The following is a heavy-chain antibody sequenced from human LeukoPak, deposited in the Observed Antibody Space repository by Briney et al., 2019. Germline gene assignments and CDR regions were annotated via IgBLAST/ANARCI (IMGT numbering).Heavy chain of an antibody. CDR1: GFTFDDYA. D-gene: IGHD6-13*01. CDR3: ARGGAAGTFSAFDI. V-gene: IGHV3-9*01. CDR2: ISWNSGSI. J-gene: IGHJ3*02. Sequence: PGGSLRLSCAASGFTFDDYAMHWVRQAPGKGLEWVSGISWNSGSIGYADSVKGRFPISRDNAKNSLYLQMNSLRAEDTALYYCARGGAAGTFSAFDIWGQGTMVTVSS.